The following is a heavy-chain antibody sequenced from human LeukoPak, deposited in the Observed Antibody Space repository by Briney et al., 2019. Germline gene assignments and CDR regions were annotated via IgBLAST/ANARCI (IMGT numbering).Heavy chain of an antibody. J-gene: IGHJ3*02. CDR1: GGSFSGYY. CDR2: INHSGST. V-gene: IGHV4-34*01. Sequence: SETLSLTCAVYGGSFSGYYWSWIRQPPGKGLEWIGEINHSGSTNYNPSLKSRVTISVDTSKNQFSLKLSSVTAADTAVYYCARTSSGYYPDAFDIWGQGTMVTVSS. D-gene: IGHD3-22*01. CDR3: ARTSSGYYPDAFDI.